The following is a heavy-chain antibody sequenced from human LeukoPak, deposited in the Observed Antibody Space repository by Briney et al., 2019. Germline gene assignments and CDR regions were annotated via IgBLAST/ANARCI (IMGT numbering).Heavy chain of an antibody. CDR3: AIAGGIRPYNWFDP. CDR1: GFTFSSYS. CDR2: ISSSSSYI. D-gene: IGHD3-16*01. J-gene: IGHJ5*02. V-gene: IGHV3-21*01. Sequence: GGFLRLSCAASGFTFSSYSMNWVRQAPGKGLEWVSSISSSSSYIYYADSVKGRFTISRDNAKNSLYLQMNSLRAEDTAVYYCAIAGGIRPYNWFDPWGQGTLVTVSS.